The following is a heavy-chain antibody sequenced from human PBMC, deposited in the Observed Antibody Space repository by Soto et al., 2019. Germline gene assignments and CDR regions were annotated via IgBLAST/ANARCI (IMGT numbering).Heavy chain of an antibody. J-gene: IGHJ5*02. CDR2: ISWNSVTI. V-gene: IGHV3-9*01. D-gene: IGHD1-26*01. CDR1: GFNFDDHA. Sequence: EVQLVESGGGLAQPGWSRRLSCAASGFNFDDHAMHWVRQTPGKGLEWVSGISWNSVTINYADSIKGRFTISRDNGKGTLYLQMNNLRPADTAMYFCVRSSGSQPRAGWFDPWGQGTLVTVS. CDR3: VRSSGSQPRAGWFDP.